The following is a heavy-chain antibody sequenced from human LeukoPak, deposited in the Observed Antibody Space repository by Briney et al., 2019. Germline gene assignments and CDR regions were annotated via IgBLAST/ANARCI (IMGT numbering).Heavy chain of an antibody. Sequence: GGSLRLSCAASGFTFSSYGMHWVRQAPGKGLEWVAFIRYDGSNKYYADSVKGRFTISRDNSKNTLYLQMNSLRAEDTAVYYCAKARVSGWYYFDYWGQGTLVTVSS. CDR2: IRYDGSNK. V-gene: IGHV3-30*02. D-gene: IGHD6-19*01. J-gene: IGHJ4*02. CDR1: GFTFSSYG. CDR3: AKARVSGWYYFDY.